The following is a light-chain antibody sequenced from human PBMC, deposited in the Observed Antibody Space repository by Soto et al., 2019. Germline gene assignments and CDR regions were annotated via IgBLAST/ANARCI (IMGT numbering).Light chain of an antibody. CDR3: SSYTSSSTLL. CDR1: SSDVGGFNY. Sequence: QSALTQPASVSGSPGQSITISCTGTSSDVGGFNYVSWYQQHPGKAPKLIIYDVTNRPSGVSNRFSGSKSANTASLTISGLQAEYEADYYCSSYTSSSTLLFGGGTKLTVL. J-gene: IGLJ3*02. CDR2: DVT. V-gene: IGLV2-14*01.